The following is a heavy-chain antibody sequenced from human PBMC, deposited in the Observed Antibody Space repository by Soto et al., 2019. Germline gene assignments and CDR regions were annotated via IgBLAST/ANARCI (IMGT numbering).Heavy chain of an antibody. Sequence: PSETRSLTWTVSGGSISRDDYYWTWIRQPPGRGLEWIGYIYYSAKTKYSPSLESRITISIDTSKSHFSLRLSSVSAADTAVYYCAGDRSNSPDYFDYWGQGTLVTVSS. D-gene: IGHD6-6*01. CDR3: AGDRSNSPDYFDY. CDR1: GGSISRDDYY. V-gene: IGHV4-30-4*01. CDR2: IYYSAKT. J-gene: IGHJ4*02.